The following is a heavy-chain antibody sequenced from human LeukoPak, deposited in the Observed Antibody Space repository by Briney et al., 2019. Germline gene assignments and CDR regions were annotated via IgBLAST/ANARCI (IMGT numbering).Heavy chain of an antibody. Sequence: PGGSLRLSCAASGFTFSSYSMNWVRQAPGKGLEWVSSISSSSSYIYYADSVKGRFTISRDNAKNSLYLQMNSLRAEDTAVYYWSKSRDGYNHYFDYWGQGTLVTVSS. J-gene: IGHJ4*02. CDR1: GFTFSSYS. CDR3: SKSRDGYNHYFDY. V-gene: IGHV3-21*01. CDR2: ISSSSSYI. D-gene: IGHD5-24*01.